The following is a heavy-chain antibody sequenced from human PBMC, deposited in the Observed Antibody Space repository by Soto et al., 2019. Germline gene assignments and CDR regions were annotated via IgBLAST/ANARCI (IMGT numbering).Heavy chain of an antibody. CDR2: ISGSGGST. V-gene: IGHV3-23*01. J-gene: IGHJ4*02. CDR1: GFTFSSYA. D-gene: IGHD3-22*01. Sequence: PGGSLRLSCAASGFTFSSYAMSWVRQAPGKGLEWVSAISGSGGSTYYADSVKGRFTISRDNSKNTLYLQMNSLRAEDTAVYYCAKDSDYYDSSGYKGYWGQGTLVTVSS. CDR3: AKDSDYYDSSGYKGY.